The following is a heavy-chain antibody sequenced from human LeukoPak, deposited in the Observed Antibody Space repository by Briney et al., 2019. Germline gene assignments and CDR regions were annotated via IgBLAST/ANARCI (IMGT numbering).Heavy chain of an antibody. CDR2: ISGSGGST. Sequence: GGSLRLSCAASGFTFSSYALSWVRHAPGKGLEWVSAISGSGGSTYYADSVKGRFTISRDNSKNTLYLQMNSLRAEDTAVYYCAKVGHYDFWSGYSIFPPHRGYWGQGTLVTVSS. CDR1: GFTFSSYA. J-gene: IGHJ4*02. V-gene: IGHV3-23*01. CDR3: AKVGHYDFWSGYSIFPPHRGY. D-gene: IGHD3-3*01.